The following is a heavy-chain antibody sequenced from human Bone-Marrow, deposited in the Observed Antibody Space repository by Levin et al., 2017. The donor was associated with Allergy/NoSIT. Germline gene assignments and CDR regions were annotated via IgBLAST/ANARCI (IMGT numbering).Heavy chain of an antibody. Sequence: GESLKISCAASGFTFSSYDMSWVRQAPGKGLEWVSAIRGSASKTFYADSVKGRFTISRDNSKNTVSLQMNSLRAEDTAIYYCVPGIAVTGSPTDHWGQGTLVTVSS. CDR3: VPGIAVTGSPTDH. D-gene: IGHD6-19*01. V-gene: IGHV3-23*01. J-gene: IGHJ4*02. CDR1: GFTFSSYD. CDR2: IRGSASKT.